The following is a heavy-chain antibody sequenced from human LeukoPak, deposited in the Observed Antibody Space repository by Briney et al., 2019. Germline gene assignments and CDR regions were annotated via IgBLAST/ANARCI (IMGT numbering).Heavy chain of an antibody. V-gene: IGHV4-39*01. J-gene: IGHJ3*02. Sequence: SQTLSLTCTVSGGSISSRSYYWGWIRQPPGKGLEWIGSIYYSGSTYHNPSLKSRVTISGDTSKNQFSLKLSSVTAADTAVYYCARLYGDYETPAFDIWGQGTMVTVSS. CDR3: ARLYGDYETPAFDI. CDR2: IYYSGST. D-gene: IGHD4-17*01. CDR1: GGSISSRSYY.